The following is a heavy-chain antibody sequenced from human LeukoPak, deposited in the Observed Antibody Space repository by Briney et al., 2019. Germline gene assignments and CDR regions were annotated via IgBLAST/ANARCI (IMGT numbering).Heavy chain of an antibody. CDR1: GGSISSYY. V-gene: IGHV4-59*01. J-gene: IGHJ6*04. D-gene: IGHD1-1*01. CDR2: IYYSGST. Sequence: SETLSLTCTVSGGSISSYYWSWIRQPPGKGLEWIGYIYYSGSTNYNPSLKSRVTISVDTSKNQSSLKLSSVTAADTAVYYCARGGGRTATGNNYGMDVWGKGTTVTVSS. CDR3: ARGGGRTATGNNYGMDV.